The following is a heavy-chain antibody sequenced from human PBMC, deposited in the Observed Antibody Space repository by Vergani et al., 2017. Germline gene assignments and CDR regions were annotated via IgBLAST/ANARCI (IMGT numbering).Heavy chain of an antibody. CDR3: AGEDPGGEPGG. Sequence: QVQLQESGPGLVKPSQTLSLTCTVSGGSISSGSYYWSWIRQPAGKGLEWIGRIHTSGSTNYNPSLKSRVTISVDTSKNQFSLKLSSVTAADTAVYYCAGEDPGGEPGGWGQGTLVTVSS. CDR2: IHTSGST. V-gene: IGHV4-61*02. D-gene: IGHD1-26*01. CDR1: GGSISSGSYY. J-gene: IGHJ4*02.